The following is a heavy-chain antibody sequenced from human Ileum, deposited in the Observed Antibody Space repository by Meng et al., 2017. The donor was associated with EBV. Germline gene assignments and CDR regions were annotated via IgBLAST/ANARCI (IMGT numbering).Heavy chain of an antibody. J-gene: IGHJ4*02. Sequence: VQLVAAGGGLVQLGGSLRLSCAASGFDFSSYVMHWVRQGPGKGPVWVSRISNDGSFPTYADPVKGRFTISRDNAHNTLYLQMNSLRAEDTAVYYCVRDVNWQLYDYWGQGALVTVSS. CDR1: GFDFSSYV. CDR2: ISNDGSFP. V-gene: IGHV3-74*03. D-gene: IGHD2-8*01. CDR3: VRDVNWQLYDY.